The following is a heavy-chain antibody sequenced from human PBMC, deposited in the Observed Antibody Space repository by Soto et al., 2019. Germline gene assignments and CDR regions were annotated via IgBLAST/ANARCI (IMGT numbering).Heavy chain of an antibody. D-gene: IGHD2-2*01. V-gene: IGHV1-18*01. CDR2: ISLYSDGT. CDR1: GYTFSNYG. Sequence: ASVKVSCKTSGYTFSNYGITWVRLAPGQPLEWLGWISLYSDGTNYAQKFQGRVSMTTDTSTTTAYMELRSLRSDDTAVYYCARVVPGAEAWFGPRGQGTLVTVSS. CDR3: ARVVPGAEAWFGP. J-gene: IGHJ5*02.